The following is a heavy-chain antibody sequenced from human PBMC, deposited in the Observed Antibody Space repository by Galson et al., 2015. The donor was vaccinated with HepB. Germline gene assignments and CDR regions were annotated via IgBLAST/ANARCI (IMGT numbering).Heavy chain of an antibody. CDR1: GFSVSSNY. CDR2: IQSGGET. D-gene: IGHD3-16*01. V-gene: IGHV3-66*02. Sequence: SLRLSCAASGFSVSSNYMSWVRQAPGKGLEWVTGIQSGGETNYADSVKGRFTISRDISKNTLYLQMNSLRPEDTAVYYCARGQIKSSRLMHGMDVWGQGTTVTVSS. CDR3: ARGQIKSSRLMHGMDV. J-gene: IGHJ6*02.